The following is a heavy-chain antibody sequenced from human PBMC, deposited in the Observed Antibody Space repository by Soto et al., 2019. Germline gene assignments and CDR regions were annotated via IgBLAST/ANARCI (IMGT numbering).Heavy chain of an antibody. Sequence: QLQLQESGSGLVKPSQTLSLTCAVSGGPISSGGYSWSWIRQPPGKGLEWIGYIYHSGYTYCNPSLKSRVTISVDRSKNQFSLKLSSVTAADTAVYYCARAHYGDYGYGMDVWGQGTTVTVSS. J-gene: IGHJ6*02. CDR2: IYHSGYT. D-gene: IGHD4-17*01. CDR1: GGPISSGGYS. CDR3: ARAHYGDYGYGMDV. V-gene: IGHV4-30-2*01.